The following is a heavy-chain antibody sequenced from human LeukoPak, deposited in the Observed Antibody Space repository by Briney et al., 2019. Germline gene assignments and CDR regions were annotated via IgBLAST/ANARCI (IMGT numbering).Heavy chain of an antibody. Sequence: PSETLSLTCTVSGGSISSYYWSWIRQPPGKGLEWIGYIYYSGSTNYNPSLKSRVTISVDTSKNQFSPKLSSVTAADTAVYYCARLNPGDYFDYWGQGTLVTVSS. CDR1: GGSISSYY. V-gene: IGHV4-59*01. CDR2: IYYSGST. CDR3: ARLNPGDYFDY. J-gene: IGHJ4*02.